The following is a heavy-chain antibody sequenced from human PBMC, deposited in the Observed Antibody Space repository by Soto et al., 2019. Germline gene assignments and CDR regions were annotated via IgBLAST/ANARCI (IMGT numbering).Heavy chain of an antibody. J-gene: IGHJ4*02. CDR2: IYHSGST. D-gene: IGHD3-9*01. CDR1: GGSIISSNW. Sequence: TLSLTCAVSGGSIISSNWWNWVRQPPGKGLEWIGEIYHSGSTYYKPSLKSRVAMSVDTSKNQFSLKLTSATAADTAVYYCARRDWSGSTSHFYFDYWGQGVLVTVSS. V-gene: IGHV4-4*02. CDR3: ARRDWSGSTSHFYFDY.